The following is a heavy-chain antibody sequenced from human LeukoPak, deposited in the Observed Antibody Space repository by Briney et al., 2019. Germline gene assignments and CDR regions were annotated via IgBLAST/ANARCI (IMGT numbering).Heavy chain of an antibody. D-gene: IGHD5-18*01. J-gene: IGHJ4*02. Sequence: GASVKVSCKASGYTFTSYGISWVRQAPGQGLEWMGWINPNSGGTNYAQRFQGRVTMTRDTSISTAYMELSRLRSDDTAVYYCAREEVSGGYSYGREFDYWGQGTLVTVSS. CDR2: INPNSGGT. V-gene: IGHV1-2*02. CDR1: GYTFTSYG. CDR3: AREEVSGGYSYGREFDY.